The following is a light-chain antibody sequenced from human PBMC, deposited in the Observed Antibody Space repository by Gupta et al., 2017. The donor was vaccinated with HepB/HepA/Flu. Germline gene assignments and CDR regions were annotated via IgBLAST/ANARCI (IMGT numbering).Light chain of an antibody. Sequence: DIVMTQSPDSLAVSLGGRATIYGKSSQNLLSSSNNENYLAWYHQKPGQPPKQLIYWASTRPAGVPARFSGSGSGTDFYLTIRGLQAADVAIYYCPQYYDLITFGQGTRLDIK. CDR2: WAS. CDR1: QNLLSSSNNENY. J-gene: IGKJ5*01. CDR3: PQYYDLIT. V-gene: IGKV4-1*01.